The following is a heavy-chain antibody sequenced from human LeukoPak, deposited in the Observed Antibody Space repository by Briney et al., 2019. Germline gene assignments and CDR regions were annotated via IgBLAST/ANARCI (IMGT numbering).Heavy chain of an antibody. Sequence: QPGGSLRLSCAASGFTVSSNYMSWVRQAPGKGLEWVSVIYTDGSTYYADSVKGRFTISRGNSMNTLYLQMNSLRAEDTAVYYCARTPGIAVAGTGYFDYWGQGTLVTVSS. CDR2: IYTDGST. V-gene: IGHV3-53*01. D-gene: IGHD6-19*01. CDR1: GFTVSSNY. CDR3: ARTPGIAVAGTGYFDY. J-gene: IGHJ4*02.